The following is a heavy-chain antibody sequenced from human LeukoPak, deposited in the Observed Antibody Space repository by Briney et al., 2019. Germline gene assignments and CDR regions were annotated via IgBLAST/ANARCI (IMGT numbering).Heavy chain of an antibody. Sequence: GGSLRLSCAASGFRFSDYSMNWVREAPGKGLEWISYIGISSGNTNYADSVKGRFTISGDKAKNSLYLQMNSLRVEDTAVYYCARDYKYAFDNWGQGTLVTVSS. CDR3: ARDYKYAFDN. CDR1: GFRFSDYS. J-gene: IGHJ4*02. CDR2: IGISSGNT. V-gene: IGHV3-48*01. D-gene: IGHD5-24*01.